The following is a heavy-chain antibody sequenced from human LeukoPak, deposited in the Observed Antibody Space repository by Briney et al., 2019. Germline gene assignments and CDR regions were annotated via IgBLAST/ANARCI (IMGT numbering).Heavy chain of an antibody. CDR3: ARDYPGKRDSSGYSAAYYDAFDI. Sequence: QAGGSLRLSCAASGFTFSAYGMHWVRQAPGKGLEWVAFIRSDESNKYYADSVKGRFTISRDNAKNSLYLQMNSLRAEDTAVYYCARDYPGKRDSSGYSAAYYDAFDIWGQGTMVTVSS. CDR1: GFTFSAYG. J-gene: IGHJ3*02. D-gene: IGHD3-22*01. V-gene: IGHV3-30*02. CDR2: IRSDESNK.